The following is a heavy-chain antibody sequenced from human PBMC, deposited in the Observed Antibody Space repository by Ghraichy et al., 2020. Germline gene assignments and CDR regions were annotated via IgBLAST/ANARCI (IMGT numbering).Heavy chain of an antibody. CDR3: ATDAVLEGYMDV. CDR1: GNSLTELS. CDR2: FDPEDGET. V-gene: IGHV1-24*01. J-gene: IGHJ6*03. D-gene: IGHD5-24*01. Sequence: ASVKVSCKVSGNSLTELSMHWVRQAPGKGLEWMGGFDPEDGETIYAQQFQGRVTMTDDTSTDTAYMKLSSLRPEDTAVYYCATDAVLEGYMDVWGKGTTVTVSS.